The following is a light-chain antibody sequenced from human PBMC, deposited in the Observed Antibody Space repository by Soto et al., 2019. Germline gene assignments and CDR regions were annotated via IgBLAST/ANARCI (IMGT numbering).Light chain of an antibody. J-gene: IGKJ4*01. CDR2: AAS. Sequence: DIPMTQSPSSLSASVGDRVTITCRASQSISSYLNWYQQKPGKAPKLLIYAASSLQSGVPSRFIGSGSGNSFTLAISSLQPEDFGTYYCTTSYRNLALTFGGGTQVEIK. CDR3: TTSYRNLALT. CDR1: QSISSY. V-gene: IGKV1-39*01.